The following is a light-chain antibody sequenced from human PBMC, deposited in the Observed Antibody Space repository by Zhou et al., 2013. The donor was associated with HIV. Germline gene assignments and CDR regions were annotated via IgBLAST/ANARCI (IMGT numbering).Light chain of an antibody. J-gene: IGKJ2*01. CDR1: QSVSSSY. CDR3: QQYGSSPGYT. CDR2: GAS. V-gene: IGKV3-20*01. Sequence: EIVLTQSPDTLSLSPGERATLSCRASQSVSSSYLGWYQQKPGQAPRLLIYGASTRATAIPDRFSGSGSGTDFTLTISRLEPEDFAVYYCQQYGSSPGYTFGQGTKLEIK.